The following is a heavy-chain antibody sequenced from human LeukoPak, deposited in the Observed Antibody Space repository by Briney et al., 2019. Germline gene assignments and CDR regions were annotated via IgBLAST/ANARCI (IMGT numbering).Heavy chain of an antibody. Sequence: GGSLRLSCAASGFTFDDYAMHWVRQAPGKGLEWVSGISWNSGSIGYADSVKGRFTISRDNAKNSLYLQMNSLRAEDTALYYCAKDILYGSGSYRYGMDVWGQGTTVTVSS. CDR2: ISWNSGSI. CDR1: GFTFDDYA. V-gene: IGHV3-9*01. D-gene: IGHD3-10*01. CDR3: AKDILYGSGSYRYGMDV. J-gene: IGHJ6*02.